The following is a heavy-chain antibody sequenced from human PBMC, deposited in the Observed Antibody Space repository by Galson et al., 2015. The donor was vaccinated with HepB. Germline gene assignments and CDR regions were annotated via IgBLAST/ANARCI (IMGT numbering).Heavy chain of an antibody. CDR3: ARDHGGFPYYDSSGYHIDAFDI. D-gene: IGHD3-22*01. J-gene: IGHJ3*02. Sequence: SVKVSCKASGYTFTSYAMHWVRQAPGQRLEWMGWINAGNGNTKYSQKFQGRVTITRDTSASTAYMELSSLRSEDTAVYYCARDHGGFPYYDSSGYHIDAFDIWGQGTMVTVSS. CDR1: GYTFTSYA. CDR2: INAGNGNT. V-gene: IGHV1-3*01.